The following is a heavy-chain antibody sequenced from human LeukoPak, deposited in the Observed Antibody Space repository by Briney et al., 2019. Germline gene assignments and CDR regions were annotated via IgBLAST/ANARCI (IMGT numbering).Heavy chain of an antibody. CDR1: GYTLTELS. J-gene: IGHJ5*02. CDR2: FVPEDGET. V-gene: IGHV1-24*01. Sequence: ASVKVSCKVSGYTLTELSMHWVRQAPGKGLEWMGGFVPEDGETIYAQKFQGRVTMTEDTSTDTAYMELSSLTSDDTAVYYCARELLPAVTEGWFDPWGQGTLVTVSS. D-gene: IGHD2-2*01. CDR3: ARELLPAVTEGWFDP.